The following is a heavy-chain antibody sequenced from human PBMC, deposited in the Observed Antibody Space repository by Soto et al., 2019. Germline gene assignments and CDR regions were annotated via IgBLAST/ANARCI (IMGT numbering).Heavy chain of an antibody. CDR2: ISYDGSNK. Sequence: QVQLVESGGGVVQPGRSLRLSCAASGFTFSSYGMHWVRQAPGKGLEWVAVISYDGSNKYYADSVKGRFTISRDNSKYTLYLHMNRPSAEDTAVYYGAKDGGSYFDYRGQGTLVTVSS. D-gene: IGHD1-26*01. J-gene: IGHJ4*02. V-gene: IGHV3-30*18. CDR1: GFTFSSYG. CDR3: AKDGGSYFDY.